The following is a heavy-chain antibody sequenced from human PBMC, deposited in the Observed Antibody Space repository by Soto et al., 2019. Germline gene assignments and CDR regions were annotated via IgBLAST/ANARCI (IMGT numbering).Heavy chain of an antibody. CDR2: ISSNGGST. D-gene: IGHD3-10*01. J-gene: IGHJ4*02. Sequence: PGGSLRLSCSASGFTFSSYAMHWVRQAPGKGLEYVSAISSNGGSTYYADSVKGRFTISRGNSKNTLYLQMSSLRAEDTAVYYCVKDGALTSGSYWGQGTLVTVSS. CDR3: VKDGALTSGSY. V-gene: IGHV3-64D*06. CDR1: GFTFSSYA.